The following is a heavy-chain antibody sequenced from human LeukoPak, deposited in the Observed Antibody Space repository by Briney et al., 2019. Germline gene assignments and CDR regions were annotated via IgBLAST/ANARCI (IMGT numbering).Heavy chain of an antibody. D-gene: IGHD6-13*01. CDR3: AGSSGGEAFDI. Sequence: KASETLSLTCTVSGGSISSYYWSWIRQPPGKGLEWIGYIYTSGSTNYNPSLKSRVTISVDTSKNQFSLKLSSVTAADTAVYYCAGSSGGEAFDIWGQGTMVTVSS. CDR2: IYTSGST. V-gene: IGHV4-4*09. J-gene: IGHJ3*02. CDR1: GGSISSYY.